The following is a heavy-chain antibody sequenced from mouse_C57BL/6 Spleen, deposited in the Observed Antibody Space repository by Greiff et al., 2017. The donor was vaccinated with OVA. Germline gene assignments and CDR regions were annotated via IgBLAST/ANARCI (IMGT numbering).Heavy chain of an antibody. CDR1: GYTFTSYW. J-gene: IGHJ4*01. Sequence: VQLQQSGAELVRPGSSVKLSCKASGYTFTSYWMHWVKQRPIQGLEWIGNIDPSDSETHYNQKFKDKATLTVDKSSSTAYMQLSSLTSEDSAVYYCARRGSSIRYAMDYWGQGTSVTVSS. D-gene: IGHD1-1*01. CDR3: ARRGSSIRYAMDY. V-gene: IGHV1-52*01. CDR2: IDPSDSET.